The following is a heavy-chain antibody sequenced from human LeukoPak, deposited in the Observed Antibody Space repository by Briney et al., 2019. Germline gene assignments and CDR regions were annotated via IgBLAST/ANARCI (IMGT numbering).Heavy chain of an antibody. CDR2: ISAYNGNT. CDR1: GYTFTSYG. J-gene: IGHJ4*02. CDR3: ARGTVTTRTSLDY. Sequence: ASVKVSCKASGYTFTSYGISWVRQAPGQGLEWMGWISAYNGNTNYAQKFQGRVTMTRDTSTSTVYMELSSLRSEDTAVYYCARGTVTTRTSLDYWGQGTLVTVSS. D-gene: IGHD4-11*01. V-gene: IGHV1-18*01.